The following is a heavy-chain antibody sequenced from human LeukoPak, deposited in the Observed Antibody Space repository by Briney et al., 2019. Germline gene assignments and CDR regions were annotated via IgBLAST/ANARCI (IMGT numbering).Heavy chain of an antibody. CDR1: GGSFSGYY. D-gene: IGHD5-18*01. CDR2: INHSGST. CDR3: ARVGYSYGREYGY. Sequence: TSETLSLTCAVYGGSFSGYYWSWIRQRPGKGREWIGEINHSGSTNYNPSLKSRVTISVDTSKNQFSLKLSSVTAADTAVYYCARVGYSYGREYGYWGQGTLVTVSS. J-gene: IGHJ4*02. V-gene: IGHV4-34*01.